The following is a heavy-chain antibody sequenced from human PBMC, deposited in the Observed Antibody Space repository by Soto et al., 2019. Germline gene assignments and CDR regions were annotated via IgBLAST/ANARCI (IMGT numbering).Heavy chain of an antibody. CDR3: AKSHRGYSSSDMYV. Sequence: GGSLRLSCAASGFTFSSYAVSWVRQAPGKGLEWVSTISGSGGVTYYADSVKGRFTISRDNSKNTLYLQMYSLRAEDTAVYYCAKSHRGYSSSDMYVWGQGSTVTVS. CDR1: GFTFSSYA. V-gene: IGHV3-23*01. D-gene: IGHD6-13*01. CDR2: ISGSGGVT. J-gene: IGHJ6*02.